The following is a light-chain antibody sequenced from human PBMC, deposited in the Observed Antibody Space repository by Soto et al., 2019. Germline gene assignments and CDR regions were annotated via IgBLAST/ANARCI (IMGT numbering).Light chain of an antibody. CDR2: DAS. CDR3: QHYDPYSPLYT. Sequence: DIQMTQSPSTLAASVGDRVTITCRASQCINNWLAWYQQRPGKAPEILIHDASNLDSGVPSRFSGSGSETDFTLTISSLKPDDFATYYCQHYDPYSPLYTFGQGTNLEI. CDR1: QCINNW. V-gene: IGKV1-5*01. J-gene: IGKJ2*01.